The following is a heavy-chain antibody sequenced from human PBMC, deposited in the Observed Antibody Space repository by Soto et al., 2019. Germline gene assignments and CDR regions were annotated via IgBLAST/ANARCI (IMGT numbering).Heavy chain of an antibody. D-gene: IGHD3-10*01. Sequence: EVQLVESGGGLVQPGGSLRLSCAASGFTFSSYSMNWVRQAPGKGLEWVSYISSSTSTISYADSVRGLFTISRDNSKNSLYLQMNSLRVEDTAVYYCSRKGAYYGSGSYPDAFDIWGQGTMVTVSS. CDR1: GFTFSSYS. J-gene: IGHJ3*02. CDR2: ISSSTSTI. V-gene: IGHV3-48*01. CDR3: SRKGAYYGSGSYPDAFDI.